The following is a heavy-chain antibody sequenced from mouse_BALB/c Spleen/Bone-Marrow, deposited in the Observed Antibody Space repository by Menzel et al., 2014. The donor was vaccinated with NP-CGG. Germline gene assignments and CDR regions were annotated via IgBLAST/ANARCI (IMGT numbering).Heavy chain of an antibody. D-gene: IGHD4-1*01. CDR3: ARWGWDRFLF. Sequence: QVQLQQSGAELVKPGASVKMSCKASGYAFTSYNMHWVKQTPGQGLEWIGAIYPGNGDTSYNQKFKGKATLTADKSSSAASMQLCSLTSEDSAVYYCARWGWDRFLFWGQETLFTVSA. J-gene: IGHJ3*01. CDR1: GYAFTSYN. CDR2: IYPGNGDT. V-gene: IGHV1-12*01.